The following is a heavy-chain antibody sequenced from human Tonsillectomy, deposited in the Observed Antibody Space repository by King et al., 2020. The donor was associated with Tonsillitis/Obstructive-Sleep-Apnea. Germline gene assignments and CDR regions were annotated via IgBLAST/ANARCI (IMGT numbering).Heavy chain of an antibody. J-gene: IGHJ5*02. Sequence: QLVQSGAEVKKPGASVKVSCKASGYTFTSYYMHWVLQAPGQGLEWMGIINPSGGSTSYAQKFQGRVTMTRDTSTSTVYMELSSLRSEDTAVYYCARDQGTPYCSSTSCYAGWFDPWGQGTLVTVSS. D-gene: IGHD2-2*01. CDR1: GYTFTSYY. CDR2: INPSGGST. V-gene: IGHV1-46*01. CDR3: ARDQGTPYCSSTSCYAGWFDP.